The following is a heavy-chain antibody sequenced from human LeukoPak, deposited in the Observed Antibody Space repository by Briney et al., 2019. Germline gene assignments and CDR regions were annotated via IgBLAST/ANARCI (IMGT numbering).Heavy chain of an antibody. CDR3: AKDFYGDYSGSCFDY. CDR2: IRYDGSNK. J-gene: IGHJ4*02. D-gene: IGHD4-17*01. CDR1: GFTFSSYG. Sequence: PGGSLRLSCAASGFTFSSYGMPWVRQAQGKGLDWVAFIRYDGSNKYYADSVKGRFTISRDNSKNTLYLQMNSLRAEDTAVYYCAKDFYGDYSGSCFDYWGQGTLVTVSS. V-gene: IGHV3-30*02.